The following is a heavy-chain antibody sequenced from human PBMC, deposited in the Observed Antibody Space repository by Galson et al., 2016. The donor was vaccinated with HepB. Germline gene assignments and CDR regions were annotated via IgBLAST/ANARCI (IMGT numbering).Heavy chain of an antibody. J-gene: IGHJ4*02. CDR3: AREIPSRGKSDY. CDR2: ISSSSTI. D-gene: IGHD3-10*01. CDR1: GFTFSSYS. Sequence: SLRLSCAASGFTFSSYSRNWVRQAPGKGLEWVSYISSSSTIYYADSVKGRFTISRDNAKNSLYLQMNSLRDEDTAVYYCAREIPSRGKSDYWGQGTLVTVSS. V-gene: IGHV3-48*02.